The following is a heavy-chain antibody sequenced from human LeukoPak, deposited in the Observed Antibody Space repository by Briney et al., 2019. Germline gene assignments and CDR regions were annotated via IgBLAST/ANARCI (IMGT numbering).Heavy chain of an antibody. V-gene: IGHV4-4*02. CDR2: IYHSGST. J-gene: IGHJ3*02. CDR3: ARGVTMVRGVIRAFDI. Sequence: SGTLSLTCAVSGGSISSSNWWWRVRQPPGKGLEWIGEIYHSGSTNYNPSLKSRVTISVDKSKNQFSLKLSSVTAADTAVYYCARGVTMVRGVIRAFDIWGQGTMVTVSS. D-gene: IGHD3-10*01. CDR1: GGSISSSNW.